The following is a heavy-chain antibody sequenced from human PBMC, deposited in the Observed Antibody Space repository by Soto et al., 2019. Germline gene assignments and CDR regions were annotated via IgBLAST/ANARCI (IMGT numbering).Heavy chain of an antibody. CDR2: INHSGST. V-gene: IGHV4-34*01. CDR1: GGSFSGYY. D-gene: IGHD4-17*01. CDR3: ARATVITPRIDS. Sequence: SETLSLTCAVYGGSFSGYYWSWIRQPPGKGLEWIGEINHSGSTNYNPSLKSRVTISVDTSKNQFSLKLSSVTAADTAVYYCARATVITPRIDSWGQGTQVTVSS. J-gene: IGHJ4*02.